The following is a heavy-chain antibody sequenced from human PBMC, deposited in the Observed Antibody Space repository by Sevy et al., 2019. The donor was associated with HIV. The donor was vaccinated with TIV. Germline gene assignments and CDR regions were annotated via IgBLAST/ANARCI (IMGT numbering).Heavy chain of an antibody. CDR1: GYNFNTYT. CDR2: LNSGNGNT. CDR3: ARDPYARRGFDY. V-gene: IGHV1-3*01. Sequence: ASVKVSCKATGYNFNTYTIHWVRQAPGQSLEGMAWLNSGNGNTKYSQQFRGRVTITRDTSARTVYMELTSLTSEDTAVYFCARDPYARRGFDYWGQGTLLTVSS. J-gene: IGHJ4*02. D-gene: IGHD3-16*01.